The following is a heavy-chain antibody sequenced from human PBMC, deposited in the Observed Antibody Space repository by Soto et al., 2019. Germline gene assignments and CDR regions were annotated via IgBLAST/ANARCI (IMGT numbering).Heavy chain of an antibody. V-gene: IGHV6-1*01. J-gene: IGHJ4*02. CDR2: TYYRSKWYN. CDR3: AKDTYYHDSRGYYVFDY. D-gene: IGHD3-22*01. Sequence: SQTLSLTCAISGDSVSSNSAAWNWIRQSPSRGLEWLGRTYYRSKWYNDYAESVKSRITINPDTSKNQFSLQLNSVTPEDTAVYYCAKDTYYHDSRGYYVFDYWGQGTMVTVSS. CDR1: GDSVSSNSAA.